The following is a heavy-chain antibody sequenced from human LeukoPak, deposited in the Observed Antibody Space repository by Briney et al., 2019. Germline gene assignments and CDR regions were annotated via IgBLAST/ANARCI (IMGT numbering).Heavy chain of an antibody. Sequence: SETLSLTCTVSGDSISFNYWNWIRQPPGKGLEWIGSIYYSGSTYYNPSLKSRVTISVDTSKNQFSLKLSSVTAADTAVYYCARQRYCSSTSCYHWFDPWGQGTLVTVSS. CDR2: IYYSGST. V-gene: IGHV4-39*01. CDR1: GDSISFNY. D-gene: IGHD2-2*01. J-gene: IGHJ5*02. CDR3: ARQRYCSSTSCYHWFDP.